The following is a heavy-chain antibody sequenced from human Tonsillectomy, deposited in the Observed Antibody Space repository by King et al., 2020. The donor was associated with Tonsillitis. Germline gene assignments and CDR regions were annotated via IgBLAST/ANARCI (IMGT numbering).Heavy chain of an antibody. V-gene: IGHV1-69*12. CDR3: ARVDYVWGTYRYTSLDY. CDR1: GGTFSSYA. D-gene: IGHD3-16*02. Sequence: QLVQSGAEVKKPGSSVKVSCKASGGTFSSYAISWVRQAPGQGLEWMGGIIPIFDTANYAQKFQDRVTITADESTSTAYMELSSLRSEDTAVYYCARVDYVWGTYRYTSLDYWGQGTLVTVSS. CDR2: IIPIFDTA. J-gene: IGHJ4*02.